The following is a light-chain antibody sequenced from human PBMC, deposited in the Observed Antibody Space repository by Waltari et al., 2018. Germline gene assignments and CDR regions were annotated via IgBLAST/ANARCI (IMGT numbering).Light chain of an antibody. V-gene: IGKV1-5*01. CDR1: QSVTRY. CDR3: QQSKEVPFT. J-gene: IGKJ2*01. CDR2: DVS. Sequence: DIQMTQSPSTLSASVGDRVTITCRASQSVTRYLAWYQQKPGKAPKVLIWDVSSLERGVPSRFSGSGSGTEFTLTISSLQPDDFATYYCQQSKEVPFTFGQGTKLEIK.